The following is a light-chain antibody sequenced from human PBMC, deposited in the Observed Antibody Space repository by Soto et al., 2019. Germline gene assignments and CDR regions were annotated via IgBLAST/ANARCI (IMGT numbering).Light chain of an antibody. V-gene: IGKV3-20*01. CDR2: GTS. CDR1: QSVNSNY. J-gene: IGKJ1*01. Sequence: EIVLTQSPGTLSLSPGERATLSCRASQSVNSNYLAWYQQKPGQRPRLLMYGTSSRATGIPDRFSGSGSGTDFTLTISRLEPEDYAVYYXQQYDNSPRTFGQGTKVEIK. CDR3: QQYDNSPRT.